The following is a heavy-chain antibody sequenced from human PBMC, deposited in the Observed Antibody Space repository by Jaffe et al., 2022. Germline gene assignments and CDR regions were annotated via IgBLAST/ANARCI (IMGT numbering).Heavy chain of an antibody. CDR3: ARHSDFGVVTQREGYYYYMDV. J-gene: IGHJ6*03. V-gene: IGHV4-39*01. CDR1: GGSISSSSYY. CDR2: IYYSGST. Sequence: QLQLQESGPGLVKPSETLSLTCTVSGGSISSSSYYWGWIRQPPGKGLEWIGSIYYSGSTYYNPSLKSRVTISVDTSKNQFSLKLSSVTAADTAVYYCARHSDFGVVTQREGYYYYMDVWGKGTTVTVSS. D-gene: IGHD3-3*01.